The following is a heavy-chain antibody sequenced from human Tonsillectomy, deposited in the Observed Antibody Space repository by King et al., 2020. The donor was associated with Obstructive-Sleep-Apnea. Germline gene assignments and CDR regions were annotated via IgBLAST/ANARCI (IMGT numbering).Heavy chain of an antibody. CDR3: ARYDSSGYYSTNFDY. D-gene: IGHD3-22*01. V-gene: IGHV4-59*01. CDR1: GGSISSYY. Sequence: LQLQESGPGLVKPSETLSLTCTVSGGSISSYYWSWIRPPPGKGLEWIGYIYYSGSTNYNPSLKSRVTISVDTSKNQFSLKLSSVTAADTAVYYCARYDSSGYYSTNFDYWGQGTLVTVSS. CDR2: IYYSGST. J-gene: IGHJ4*02.